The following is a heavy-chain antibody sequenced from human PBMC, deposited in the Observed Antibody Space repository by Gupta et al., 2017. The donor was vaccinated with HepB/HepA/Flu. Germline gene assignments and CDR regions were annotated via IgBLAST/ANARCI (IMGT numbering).Heavy chain of an antibody. Sequence: EVQLVESGGGLVKPGGSLRLSCAASAFTFANAWIRWVRQAPGKGLEWVGRIRSKTDGGTTDYAAPVRGRFTISTDNSKNTLYLQMNSLKTEDTAIYYCTSEPNPYDTSGYQHDYWGQGTLVTVSS. J-gene: IGHJ4*02. CDR1: AFTFANAW. D-gene: IGHD3-22*01. CDR2: IRSKTDGGTT. V-gene: IGHV3-15*01. CDR3: TSEPNPYDTSGYQHDY.